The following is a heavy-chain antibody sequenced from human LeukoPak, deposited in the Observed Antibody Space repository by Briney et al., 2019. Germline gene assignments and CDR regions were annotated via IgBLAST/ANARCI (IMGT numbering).Heavy chain of an antibody. CDR2: INHSGST. V-gene: IGHV4-34*01. CDR3: ARRPRNYDFWSGYSNWFDP. Sequence: SETLSLTCAVYGGSFSGYYWSWIRQPPGKGLEWIGEINHSGSTNYNPSLKSRVTIPVDTSKNQFSLKLSSVTAADTAVYYCARRPRNYDFWSGYSNWFDPWGQGTLVTVSS. CDR1: GGSFSGYY. D-gene: IGHD3-3*01. J-gene: IGHJ5*02.